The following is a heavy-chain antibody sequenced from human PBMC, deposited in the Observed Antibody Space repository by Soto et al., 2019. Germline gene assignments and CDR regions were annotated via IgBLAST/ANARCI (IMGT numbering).Heavy chain of an antibody. J-gene: IGHJ2*01. CDR3: ARGNHRWLQLWYFNL. CDR2: IIPIFGTV. V-gene: IGHV1-69*12. CDR1: GGTFSNCP. Sequence: QVQLVQSGAEVKKPGSSVKVCCKASGGTFSNCPISWVRQTPGQGLEWMGGIIPIFGTVNYAQKFQGRVTITADESTSTAYMELSSLRSEDTAVYYCARGNHRWLQLWYFNLWGRGTLVTVSS. D-gene: IGHD5-12*01.